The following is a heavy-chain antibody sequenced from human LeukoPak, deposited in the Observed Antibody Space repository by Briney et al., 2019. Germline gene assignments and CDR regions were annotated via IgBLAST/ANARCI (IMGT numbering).Heavy chain of an antibody. D-gene: IGHD2-21*01. V-gene: IGHV4-59*01. CDR2: IYYSGST. CDR1: GGSISSYY. CDR3: ARVGETVAFDI. J-gene: IGHJ3*02. Sequence: SETLSLTCTVSGGSISSYYWSWIRQPPGKGLEWIGYIYYSGSTNYNPSLKSRVTISVDTSKNQFSLKLSSVTAADTAVYYCARVGETVAFDIWDQGTMVTVSS.